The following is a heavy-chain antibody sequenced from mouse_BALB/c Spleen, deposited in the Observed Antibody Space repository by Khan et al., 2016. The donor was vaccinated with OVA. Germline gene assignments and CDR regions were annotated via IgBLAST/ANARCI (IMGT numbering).Heavy chain of an antibody. V-gene: IGHV5-9*02. CDR2: ISGTGIYT. Sequence: EVQLLETGGGLVKPGGSLKLSCAPSGFAFSSYDMSWVSQTPEKRLEWVATISGTGIYTYYPDSVKGRFTISRDNARNTLYLQMSSLRSEDTALYYCARPSYYGNPWFTYWGQGTLVTVSA. D-gene: IGHD2-10*01. J-gene: IGHJ3*01. CDR3: ARPSYYGNPWFTY. CDR1: GFAFSSYD.